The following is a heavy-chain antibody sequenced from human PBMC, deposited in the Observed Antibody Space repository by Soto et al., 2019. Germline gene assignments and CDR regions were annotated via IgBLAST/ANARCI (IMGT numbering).Heavy chain of an antibody. V-gene: IGHV6-1*01. CDR3: ARGEQYSGRIFDY. CDR2: TYYRSNWYY. J-gene: IGHJ4*01. Sequence: SQTLSLACAITGDSVSSNSSGCSFVRQSPSRGLEWLGRTYYRSNWYYEYAVSVRGRITNNPDTSKNQYSLQLNSVTPEDTAVYFCARGEQYSGRIFDYWGQGTLVTVSS. D-gene: IGHD1-26*01. CDR1: GDSVSSNSSG.